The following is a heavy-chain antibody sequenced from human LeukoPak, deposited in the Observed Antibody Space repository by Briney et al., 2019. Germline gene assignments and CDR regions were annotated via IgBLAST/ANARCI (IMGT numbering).Heavy chain of an antibody. CDR3: ARDRRLVGATGTFDY. D-gene: IGHD1-26*01. CDR2: IRQDGSEK. V-gene: IGHV3-7*01. J-gene: IGHJ4*02. Sequence: GGSLRLSCAASGFTFSSYSMNWVRQAPGKGLEWVANIRQDGSEKYYVDSAKGRFTISRDNAKNSLYLQMNSLRAEDTAVYYCARDRRLVGATGTFDYWGQGTLVTVSS. CDR1: GFTFSSYS.